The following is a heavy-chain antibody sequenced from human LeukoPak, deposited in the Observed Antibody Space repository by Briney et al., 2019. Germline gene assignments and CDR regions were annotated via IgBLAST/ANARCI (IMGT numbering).Heavy chain of an antibody. V-gene: IGHV4-4*02. CDR2: IYHSGST. CDR3: ARYPYGDYKYYYYMDV. CDR1: GGSISSSNW. D-gene: IGHD4-17*01. J-gene: IGHJ6*03. Sequence: SETLSLTCAVSGGSISSSNWWSWVRQPPGKGLEWIGEIYHSGSTNYNPSLKSRVTISVDKSKNQFSLKLSSVTAADTAVYYCARYPYGDYKYYYYMDVWGKGTTVTVSS.